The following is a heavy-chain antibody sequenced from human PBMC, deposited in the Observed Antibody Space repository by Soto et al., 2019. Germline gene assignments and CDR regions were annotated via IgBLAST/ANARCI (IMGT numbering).Heavy chain of an antibody. CDR1: GFTFTIYE. CDR3: ASARYYDILTGYLLGPYFDY. V-gene: IGHV3-48*03. Sequence: GGSLRLSCVASGFTFTIYEMNWVRQAPGKGLEWISYIDTSGDTIRYADSVKGRFTISRDNAKNSLYLQMNSLRAEDTAVYYCASARYYDILTGYLLGPYFDYWGQGTLVTVSS. CDR2: IDTSGDTI. D-gene: IGHD3-9*01. J-gene: IGHJ4*02.